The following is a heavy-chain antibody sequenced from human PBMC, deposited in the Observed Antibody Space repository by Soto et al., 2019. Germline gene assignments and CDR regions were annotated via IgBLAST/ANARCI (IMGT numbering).Heavy chain of an antibody. J-gene: IGHJ3*02. CDR2: INHSGRN. D-gene: IGHD6-19*01. CDR3: ARGGSSDWQVAFDI. V-gene: IGHV4-39*07. CDR1: DGSISSGDYY. Sequence: SETVSLTCTVSDGSISSGDYYWNGIRQSPGKGLEWIGEINHSGRNIYNPSLKSRVTMSIDMSKNQLSLKLSSVTAADKAIYYCARGGSSDWQVAFDIWGQGTMVTVS.